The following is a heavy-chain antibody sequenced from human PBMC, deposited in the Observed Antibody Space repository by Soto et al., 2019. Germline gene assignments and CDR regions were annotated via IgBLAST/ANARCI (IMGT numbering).Heavy chain of an antibody. J-gene: IGHJ4*02. Sequence: SETLSLTCTVSGGSISSYYWSWIRQPPGKGLEWIGYIYYSGSTNYNPSLKSRVTISVDTSKNQFSLKLSSVTAADTAVYYCARESGDPEYYYDSSGYFDYWGQGTLVTVSS. D-gene: IGHD3-22*01. V-gene: IGHV4-59*01. CDR2: IYYSGST. CDR3: ARESGDPEYYYDSSGYFDY. CDR1: GGSISSYY.